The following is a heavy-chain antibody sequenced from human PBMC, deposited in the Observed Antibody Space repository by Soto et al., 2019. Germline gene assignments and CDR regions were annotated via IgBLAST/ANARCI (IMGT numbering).Heavy chain of an antibody. CDR2: IYPGDSDT. CDR3: ARLVLFFGYSYGKQPDYYFDY. V-gene: IGHV5-51*01. Sequence: GESLKISCKGSGYSFTSYWIGWVRQMPGKGLEWMGIIYPGDSDTRYSPSFQGQVTISADKSISTAYLQWSSLKASDTAMYYCARLVLFFGYSYGKQPDYYFDYWGQGTLVTVSS. D-gene: IGHD5-18*01. J-gene: IGHJ4*02. CDR1: GYSFTSYW.